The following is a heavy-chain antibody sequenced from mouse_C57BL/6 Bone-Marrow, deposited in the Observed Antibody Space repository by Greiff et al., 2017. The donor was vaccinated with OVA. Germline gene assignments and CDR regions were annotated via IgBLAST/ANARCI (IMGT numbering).Heavy chain of an antibody. V-gene: IGHV14-4*01. CDR1: GFNIKDDY. J-gene: IGHJ3*01. D-gene: IGHD2-3*01. CDR2: IDPENGDT. Sequence: DVQLQESGAELVRPGASVKLSCTASGFNIKDDYMHWVKQRPEQGLEWIGWIDPENGDTEYASKFQGKATITADTSSNTAYLQLSSLTSEDTAVYYCTTLYDGYFFAYWGQGTLVTVSA. CDR3: TTLYDGYFFAY.